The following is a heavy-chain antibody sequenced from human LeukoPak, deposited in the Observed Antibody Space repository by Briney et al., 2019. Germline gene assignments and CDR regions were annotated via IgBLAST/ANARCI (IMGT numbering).Heavy chain of an antibody. Sequence: GGSLRLSCAASGFTFSDYYMSWIRQAPGKGLEGVSYISSSGSTIYYADSVKGRFTISRDNAKNSLYLQMNSVKAEDTAVYYCARSSPWGCSGGSCYSLSSYWGQGTLVTVSS. CDR2: ISSSGSTI. V-gene: IGHV3-11*04. J-gene: IGHJ4*02. CDR3: ARSSPWGCSGGSCYSLSSY. CDR1: GFTFSDYY. D-gene: IGHD2-15*01.